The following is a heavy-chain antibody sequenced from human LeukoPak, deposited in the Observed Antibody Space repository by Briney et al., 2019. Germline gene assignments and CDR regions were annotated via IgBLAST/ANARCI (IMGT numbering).Heavy chain of an antibody. CDR2: FDPEDGET. CDR3: TTGGQVLGALHAFDI. V-gene: IGHV1-24*01. J-gene: IGHJ3*02. Sequence: GASVKVSCKVSGYTLTELSMHWVRQAPGKGLEWMGGFDPEDGETIYAQKFQGRVTMTEDTSTDTAYMELSSLRSEDTAVYYCTTGGQVLGALHAFDIWGQGTMVTVSS. D-gene: IGHD2-8*01. CDR1: GYTLTELS.